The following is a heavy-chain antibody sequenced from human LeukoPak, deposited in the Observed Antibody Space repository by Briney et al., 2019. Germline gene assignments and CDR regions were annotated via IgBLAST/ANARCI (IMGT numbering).Heavy chain of an antibody. J-gene: IGHJ4*02. Sequence: PGGSLRLSCAASGFTSSRYAMSWVRQAPGKGLEWVSGISGSGDSTYSADSVKGRFTISRDNSKNTLYLQMNSLRAEDTAVYYCAKGVNYFVLEYWGQGTLVTISS. CDR3: AKGVNYFVLEY. V-gene: IGHV3-23*01. CDR2: ISGSGDST. D-gene: IGHD3-10*02. CDR1: GFTSSRYA.